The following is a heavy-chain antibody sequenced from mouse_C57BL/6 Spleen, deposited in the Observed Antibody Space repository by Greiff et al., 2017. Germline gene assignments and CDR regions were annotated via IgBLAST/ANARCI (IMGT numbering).Heavy chain of an antibody. CDR2: IDPSDSET. CDR3: ARDTTVVATRYFDY. J-gene: IGHJ2*01. D-gene: IGHD1-1*01. Sequence: VQLQQSGAELVRPGSSVKLSCKASGYTFTSYWMHWVKQRPIQGLEWIGNIDPSDSETHYNQKFKDKATLTVDKSSSTAYMQLSSLTSEDSAVYYCARDTTVVATRYFDYWGQGTTLTVSS. V-gene: IGHV1-52*01. CDR1: GYTFTSYW.